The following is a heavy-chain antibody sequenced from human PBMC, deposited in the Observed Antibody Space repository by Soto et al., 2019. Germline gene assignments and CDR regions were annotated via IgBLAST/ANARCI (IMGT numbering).Heavy chain of an antibody. CDR3: AKDRDYPRDQFHY. D-gene: IGHD2-2*01. CDR2: ISANGQGI. J-gene: IGHJ4*02. V-gene: IGHV3-23*01. Sequence: PGGSLRLSCAASGFTFGINAMSWVRQAPGKGLEWVSAISANGQGIYYADSVRGRFTISRDNSKNTVFLHMDSLRAEDTAVYYCAKDRDYPRDQFHYWGQGTLVTVSS. CDR1: GFTFGINA.